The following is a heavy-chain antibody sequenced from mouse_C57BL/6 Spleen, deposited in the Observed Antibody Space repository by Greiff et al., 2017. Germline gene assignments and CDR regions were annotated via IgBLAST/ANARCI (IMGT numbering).Heavy chain of an antibody. CDR3: ARRDDYDGDFDY. Sequence: QVQLQQPGAELVQPGASVKLSCKASGYTFTSYWMHWVKQRPGQGLEWIGMIHPNSGSTKYNEKFKSKATLTVGKSSSTAYMQLSSLTSEDSAVYYCARRDDYDGDFDYWGQGTTLTVSS. CDR1: GYTFTSYW. V-gene: IGHV1-64*01. D-gene: IGHD2-4*01. CDR2: IHPNSGST. J-gene: IGHJ2*01.